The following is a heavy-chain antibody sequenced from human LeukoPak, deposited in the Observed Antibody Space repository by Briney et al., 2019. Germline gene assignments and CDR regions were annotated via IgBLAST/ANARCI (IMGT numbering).Heavy chain of an antibody. D-gene: IGHD3-9*01. J-gene: IGHJ4*02. CDR3: ARGDINYFDF. V-gene: IGHV5-51*01. CDR1: GYSFTSYW. CDR2: IYPRDSDP. Sequence: GESLKISCQGSGYSFTSYWIGWGRQMPGKGLEGMGIIYPRDSDPRYGPSFQGQLTISADKSISTAYLQWSGLRASDTAMYYCARGDINYFDFWGQGALVTVSS.